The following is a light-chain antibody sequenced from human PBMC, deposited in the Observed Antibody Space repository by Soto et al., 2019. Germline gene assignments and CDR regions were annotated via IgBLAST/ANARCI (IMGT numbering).Light chain of an antibody. CDR2: AAS. CDR1: QSISNY. CDR3: QQSYNTPYT. Sequence: DIQMTQSPSSLSASVGDRVTITCRASQSISNYLNWYQQKPGKAPKLLIYAASSLQSGVPSRFSGSRSGTDFTLTISSLQPEDFATYYCQQSYNTPYTFGQGTKLEIQ. V-gene: IGKV1-39*01. J-gene: IGKJ2*01.